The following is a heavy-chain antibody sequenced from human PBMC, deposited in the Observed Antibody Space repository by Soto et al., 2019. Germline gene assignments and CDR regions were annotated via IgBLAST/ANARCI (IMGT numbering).Heavy chain of an antibody. CDR3: ARRQISPPTRGAASARGGMDV. CDR2: IWNDGNGY. J-gene: IGHJ6*02. CDR1: GFNFNNYG. D-gene: IGHD6-13*01. V-gene: IGHV3-33*01. Sequence: QVQLVESGGGVVQPGRSLRLSCAASGFNFNNYGMHWVRQAPGKGLEWVAVIWNDGNGYYYANSVKGRFTISRDNSKNTLFLQMSSLRAEDTAVYYCARRQISPPTRGAASARGGMDVWRQGTTVTVSS.